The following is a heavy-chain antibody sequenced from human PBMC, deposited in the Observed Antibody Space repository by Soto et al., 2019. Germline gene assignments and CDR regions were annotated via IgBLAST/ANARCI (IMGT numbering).Heavy chain of an antibody. CDR3: ARRGYSSGGTCSIFDY. CDR1: GGSFSGYY. J-gene: IGHJ4*02. CDR2: INHSGST. D-gene: IGHD2-15*01. V-gene: IGHV4-34*01. Sequence: SETLSLTCAVYGGSFSGYYWSWIRQSPGKGLEWIGEINHSGSTNYNPSLKSRVTISVDTSKNQFSLKLSSVTAADTAVYYCARRGYSSGGTCSIFDYWGQGTLVTVSS.